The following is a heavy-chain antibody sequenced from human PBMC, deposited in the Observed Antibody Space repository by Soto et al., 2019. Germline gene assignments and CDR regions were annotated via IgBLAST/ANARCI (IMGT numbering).Heavy chain of an antibody. D-gene: IGHD3-10*01. V-gene: IGHV4-34*01. CDR1: GGSFSGYY. J-gene: IGHJ6*03. CDR3: ARGSGATGDYYYYYMDV. Sequence: SETLSLTCAVYGGSFSGYYWSWIRQPPGKGLEWIGEINHSGSTNYNPSLKSRVTISVDTSKNQFSLKLSSVTAADTAVYYCARGSGATGDYYYYYMDVWGKGTTVTVSS. CDR2: INHSGST.